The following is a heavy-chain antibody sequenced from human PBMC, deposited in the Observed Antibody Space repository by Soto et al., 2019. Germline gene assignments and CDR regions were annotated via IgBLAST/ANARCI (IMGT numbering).Heavy chain of an antibody. CDR2: IYYSGST. J-gene: IGHJ4*02. CDR1: GGSISSYY. CDR3: ARSPLGWRYYDSSGYYYLFDY. D-gene: IGHD3-22*01. Sequence: PSETLSLTCTVSGGSISSYYWSWIRQPPGKGLEWIGYIYYSGSTNYNPSLKSRVTISVDTSKNQFSLKLSSVTAADTAVYYCARSPLGWRYYDSSGYYYLFDYWGQGTLVTVSS. V-gene: IGHV4-59*01.